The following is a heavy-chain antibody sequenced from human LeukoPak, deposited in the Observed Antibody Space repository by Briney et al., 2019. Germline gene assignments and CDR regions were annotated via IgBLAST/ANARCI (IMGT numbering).Heavy chain of an antibody. Sequence: GGSLRLSCAASGFTFSDHYMDWVRQAPGKGLEWVGRIRNKANSYTTEYAASVNGRFTISRNDSRRSLYLQMNSLESDDTAVHFCVRSKDTSGRYVDYWGQGTLVTVSS. D-gene: IGHD6-19*01. V-gene: IGHV3-72*01. CDR3: VRSKDTSGRYVDY. CDR2: IRNKANSYTT. J-gene: IGHJ4*02. CDR1: GFTFSDHY.